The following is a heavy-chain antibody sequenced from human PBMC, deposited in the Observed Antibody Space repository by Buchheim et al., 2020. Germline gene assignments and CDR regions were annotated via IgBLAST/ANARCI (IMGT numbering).Heavy chain of an antibody. J-gene: IGHJ4*02. V-gene: IGHV1-8*01. CDR1: GYTFTSYD. Sequence: QVQLVQSGAEVKKPGASVKVSCKASGYTFTSYDINWVRQATGQGLEWMGWMNPNSGNTGYAQKFQGRVTMTRNTSISTAYRELSSLRSEDTAVYYCARCQKFRIAAAGTDFDYWGQGTL. D-gene: IGHD6-13*01. CDR3: ARCQKFRIAAAGTDFDY. CDR2: MNPNSGNT.